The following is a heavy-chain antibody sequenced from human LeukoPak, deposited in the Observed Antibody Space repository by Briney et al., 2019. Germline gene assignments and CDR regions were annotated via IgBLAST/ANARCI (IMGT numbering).Heavy chain of an antibody. CDR2: ISYDETNK. CDR1: GFTFSTYG. V-gene: IGHV3-30*03. D-gene: IGHD6-19*01. J-gene: IGHJ4*02. CDR3: ARESESSGWYDY. Sequence: PGGSLRLSCAASGFTFSTYGMHWVRQAPGKGLDWVAVISYDETNKYYADSVKGRFTISRDNSQNTLYLQMNSLRAEDTAVYYCARESESSGWYDYWGQGTLVTVSS.